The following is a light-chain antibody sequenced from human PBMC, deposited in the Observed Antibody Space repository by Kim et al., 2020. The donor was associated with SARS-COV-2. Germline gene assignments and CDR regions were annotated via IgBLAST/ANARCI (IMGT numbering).Light chain of an antibody. V-gene: IGKV3-11*01. CDR3: QQHSKWPAAPS. Sequence: PAECASRSCRPSHSIGINFAWYQQTRGKAPRLLIYEAAIRATGIPDKFSGSGSGTDFTLTISSLDPEDFAIYFCQQHSKWPAAPSFGGGTKVDIK. CDR2: EAA. CDR1: HSIGIN. J-gene: IGKJ4*01.